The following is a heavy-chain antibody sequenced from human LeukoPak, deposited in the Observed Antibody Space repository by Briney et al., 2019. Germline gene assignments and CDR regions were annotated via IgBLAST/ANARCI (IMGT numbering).Heavy chain of an antibody. J-gene: IGHJ6*02. CDR3: ARDQVLGAPAAIRGYYYYYGMDV. CDR1: GLTFSADS. CDR2: IISSSYM. D-gene: IGHD2-2*02. V-gene: IGHV3-21*01. Sequence: GGSLRLSCAASGLTFSADSMSWVRQAPGKGLEWVSSIISSSYMYYADSVKGRFTISRDNAKNSLYLQVNSLRAEDTAVYYCARDQVLGAPAAIRGYYYYYGMDVWGQGTTVTVSS.